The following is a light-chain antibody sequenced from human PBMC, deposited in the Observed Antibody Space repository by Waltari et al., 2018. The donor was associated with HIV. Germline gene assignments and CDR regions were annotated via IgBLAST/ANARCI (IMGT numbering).Light chain of an antibody. Sequence: EIVMTQSPVTLSMSPGERATLSCRASQSVSTNLAWYQQKPGQAPRLLIYGSSTGATCIPARFSGSGSGTEFTLTISSLQSEDFAVYYCQQYNNWPGITFGPGTKVDIK. CDR1: QSVSTN. CDR2: GSS. CDR3: QQYNNWPGIT. V-gene: IGKV3-15*01. J-gene: IGKJ3*01.